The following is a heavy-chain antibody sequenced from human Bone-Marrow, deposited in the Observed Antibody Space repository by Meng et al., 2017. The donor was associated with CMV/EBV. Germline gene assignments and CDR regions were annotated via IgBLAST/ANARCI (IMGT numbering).Heavy chain of an antibody. D-gene: IGHD2-2*01. Sequence: GESLKISCGASGFTFSSYGLHWVRQAPGKGLEWVAVISYDGKKKSYADSVKGRITISRDNSKNTLHLQMNSLRPEDTAMYYCARVKRVLVVSAAIGPYGMDVWGQGTTVTVPS. CDR3: ARVKRVLVVSAAIGPYGMDV. J-gene: IGHJ6*02. CDR2: ISYDGKKK. CDR1: GFTFSSYG. V-gene: IGHV3-30*04.